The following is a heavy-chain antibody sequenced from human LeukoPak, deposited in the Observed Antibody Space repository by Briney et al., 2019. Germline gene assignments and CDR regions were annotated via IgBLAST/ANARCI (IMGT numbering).Heavy chain of an antibody. J-gene: IGHJ5*02. CDR1: GFTFSSYS. CDR2: ISSSSSYI. CDR3: ARDLQGWFDP. Sequence: GGSLRLSCAASGFTFSSYSMNWVRQAPGKGLEWVSSISSSSSYIYYADSVKGRFTISRDNAKNSLYLQMSSLRAEDTAVYYCARDLQGWFDPWGQGTLVTVSS. V-gene: IGHV3-21*01.